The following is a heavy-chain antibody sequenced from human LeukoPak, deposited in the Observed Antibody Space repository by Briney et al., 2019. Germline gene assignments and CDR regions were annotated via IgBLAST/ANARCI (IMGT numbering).Heavy chain of an antibody. CDR3: ARDNPTPYYYYYGMDV. V-gene: IGHV3-21*01. Sequence: GGSLRLSCAASGFTFSSYSMNWVRQAPGKGLEWVSSISSSSSYIYYADSVKGRFTISRDNAKNSLYLQMNSLRAEDTAVYYCARDNPTPYYYYYGMDVWGQGTTVTVSS. CDR2: ISSSSSYI. J-gene: IGHJ6*02. CDR1: GFTFSSYS.